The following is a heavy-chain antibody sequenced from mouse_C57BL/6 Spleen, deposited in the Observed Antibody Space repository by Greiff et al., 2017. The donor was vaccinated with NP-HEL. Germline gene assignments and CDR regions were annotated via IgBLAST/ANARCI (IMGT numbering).Heavy chain of an antibody. Sequence: EVKLMESGGGLVKPGGSLKLSCAASGFTFSDYGMHWVRQAPEKGLEWVAYISSGSSTIYYADTVKGRFTISRDNAKNTLFLQMTSLRSEDTAMYYCARGYYGSSLHYFDYWGQGTTLTVSS. J-gene: IGHJ2*01. CDR2: ISSGSSTI. D-gene: IGHD1-1*01. V-gene: IGHV5-17*01. CDR1: GFTFSDYG. CDR3: ARGYYGSSLHYFDY.